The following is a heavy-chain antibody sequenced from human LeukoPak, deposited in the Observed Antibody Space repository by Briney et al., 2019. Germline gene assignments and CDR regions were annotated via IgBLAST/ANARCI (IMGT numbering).Heavy chain of an antibody. CDR1: GFTYSGDW. J-gene: IGHJ2*01. D-gene: IGHD6-19*01. V-gene: IGHV3-7*01. CDR3: ARYRGSGRSGWYFDL. Sequence: GGSLRLSCVTSGFTYSGDWMSWVRQAPGKGLEWVANIDQDESERFVVDSMRGRVTISRDNTRNSLFLQMDNLRVGDTAVYYCARYRGSGRSGWYFDLWGRGTLVTVSS. CDR2: IDQDESER.